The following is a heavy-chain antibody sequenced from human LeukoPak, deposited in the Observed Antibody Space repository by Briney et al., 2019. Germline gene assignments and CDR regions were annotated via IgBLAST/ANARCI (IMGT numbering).Heavy chain of an antibody. Sequence: SETLSLTCTVSGGSISSYYWSWIRQSPGKGLEWIGYIFYIGSTNYNPSLKSRVTISVDTSKNQFSLKLSSVTAADTAVYYCARVRSYYSSSSLGPNFDYWGQGTLVTVSS. J-gene: IGHJ4*02. D-gene: IGHD6-6*01. CDR2: IFYIGST. V-gene: IGHV4-59*01. CDR1: GGSISSYY. CDR3: ARVRSYYSSSSLGPNFDY.